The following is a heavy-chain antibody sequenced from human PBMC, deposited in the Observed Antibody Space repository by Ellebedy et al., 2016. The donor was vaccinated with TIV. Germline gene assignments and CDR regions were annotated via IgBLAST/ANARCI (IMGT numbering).Heavy chain of an antibody. CDR1: GYTLTELS. D-gene: IGHD3-22*01. CDR2: FDPEDGET. J-gene: IGHJ3*02. CDR3: ATTERVCYYDSSGYYWGPDAFDI. Sequence: AASVKVSCKVSGYTLTELSMHWVRQAPGKGLEWMGSFDPEDGETIYAQKFQGRVTMTEDTSTDTAYMELSSLRSEDTAVYYCATTERVCYYDSSGYYWGPDAFDIWGQGTMVTVSS. V-gene: IGHV1-24*01.